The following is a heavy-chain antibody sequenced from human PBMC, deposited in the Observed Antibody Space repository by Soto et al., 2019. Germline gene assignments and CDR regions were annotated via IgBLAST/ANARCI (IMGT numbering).Heavy chain of an antibody. V-gene: IGHV4-39*01. CDR1: GGSISSSSYY. CDR2: IYYSGST. Sequence: PSETLSLTCTVSGGSISSSSYYWGWIRQPPGKGLEWIGRIYYSGSTYYNPSLNSRVTISIDTSKNQFSLKLSSVTAADTAVYYCARSFSVTNAFDYWGQGTLVTVSS. CDR3: ARSFSVTNAFDY. J-gene: IGHJ4*02. D-gene: IGHD2-8*01.